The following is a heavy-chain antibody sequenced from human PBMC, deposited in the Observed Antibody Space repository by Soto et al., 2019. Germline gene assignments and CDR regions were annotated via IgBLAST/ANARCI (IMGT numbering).Heavy chain of an antibody. D-gene: IGHD3-9*01. CDR2: IIPIFGTA. CDR3: ARARNYDILTGYGGYGMDV. V-gene: IGHV1-69*01. J-gene: IGHJ6*02. CDR1: GGTFSSYA. Sequence: QVQLVQSGAEVKKPGSSVKVSCKASGGTFSSYAISWVRQAPGQGLEWMGGIIPIFGTANYAQKFQGRVTITADESTSTAYMELSSLRSEDTAVYYCARARNYDILTGYGGYGMDVWGQGTTVTVSS.